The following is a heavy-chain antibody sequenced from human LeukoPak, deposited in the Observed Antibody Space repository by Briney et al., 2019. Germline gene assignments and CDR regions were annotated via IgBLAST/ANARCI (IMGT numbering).Heavy chain of an antibody. CDR1: GGTFSSYA. V-gene: IGHV1-69*01. J-gene: IGHJ6*02. Sequence: SVKVSCKASGGTFSSYAISWVRQAPGQGLEWMGGIIPIFGTANYAQRFQGRVTITADESTSTAYMELSGLRSEDTAVYYCARDYYDSYGMDVWGQGTTVTVSS. CDR3: ARDYYDSYGMDV. CDR2: IIPIFGTA. D-gene: IGHD3-22*01.